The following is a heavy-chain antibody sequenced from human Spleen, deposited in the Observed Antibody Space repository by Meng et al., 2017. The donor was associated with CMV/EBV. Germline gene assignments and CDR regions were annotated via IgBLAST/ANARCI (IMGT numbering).Heavy chain of an antibody. Sequence: GESLKISCAASGFTFSTYWMSWVRQAPGKGLEWVANMNQDGSEKYYVDSVKGRFTISRDNSKNTLYLQMNSLRTEDTAVYYCARGGKVGAKSPLDYWGQGTLVTVSS. CDR1: GFTFSTYW. CDR3: ARGGKVGAKSPLDY. J-gene: IGHJ4*02. V-gene: IGHV3-7*01. CDR2: MNQDGSEK. D-gene: IGHD1-26*01.